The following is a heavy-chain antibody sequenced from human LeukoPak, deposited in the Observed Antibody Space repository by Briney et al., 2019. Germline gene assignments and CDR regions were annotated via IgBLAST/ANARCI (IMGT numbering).Heavy chain of an antibody. J-gene: IGHJ6*03. Sequence: PSETLSLTCTVSGGSISSGSYYWSWIRQPAGKGLEWIGRIYTSGSTNYNPSLKSRVTISVDTSKNQFSLKLSSVTAADTAVYYCARGSGYCSSTSCYLYYYYYMDVWGKGTTVTISS. D-gene: IGHD2-2*01. V-gene: IGHV4-61*02. CDR2: IYTSGST. CDR3: ARGSGYCSSTSCYLYYYYYMDV. CDR1: GGSISSGSYY.